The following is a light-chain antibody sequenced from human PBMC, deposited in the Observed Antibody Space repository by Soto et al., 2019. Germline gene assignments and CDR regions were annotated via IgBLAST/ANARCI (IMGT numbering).Light chain of an antibody. J-gene: IGLJ2*01. CDR3: SSYTTSGSFVV. V-gene: IGLV2-14*01. Sequence: QSALTQPASVSGSVGQSITISCSGSDNDFVSWYQHPPGKAPRMLLYRVSYRPSGISHRFSGSKSGDTASLTISGLQAGDEATYYCSSYTTSGSFVVFGGGTKVTVL. CDR1: DNDF. CDR2: RVS.